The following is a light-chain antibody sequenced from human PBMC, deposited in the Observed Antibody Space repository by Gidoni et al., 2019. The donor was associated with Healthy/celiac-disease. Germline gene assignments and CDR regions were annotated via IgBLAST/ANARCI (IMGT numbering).Light chain of an antibody. J-gene: IGKJ4*01. Sequence: IVMTHSPATLSVSQAERATLSCRVSQSVSSNLAWYQQKPGHAPRRIYGSANRATGSLASCSGSGSCREVTLTISSMQSDDVSVYYCQQHNNCPPLTFGGGTKVEIK. CDR2: GSA. CDR3: QQHNNCPPLT. CDR1: QSVSSN. V-gene: IGKV3-15*01.